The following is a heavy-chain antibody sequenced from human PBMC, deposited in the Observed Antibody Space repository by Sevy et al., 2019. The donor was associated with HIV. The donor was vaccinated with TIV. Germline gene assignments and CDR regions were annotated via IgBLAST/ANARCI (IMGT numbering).Heavy chain of an antibody. J-gene: IGHJ5*02. CDR1: GYTFTSYG. CDR3: ARDYCSGGSCYESSNWFDP. Sequence: ASVKVSCKASGYTFTSYGISWVRQAPGQGLEWMGWISAYNGNTNYAQKLQGRVTMTTDTSTSTAYMELRSLRSDDTAVYYYARDYCSGGSCYESSNWFDPWGQGTLVTVSS. V-gene: IGHV1-18*01. CDR2: ISAYNGNT. D-gene: IGHD2-15*01.